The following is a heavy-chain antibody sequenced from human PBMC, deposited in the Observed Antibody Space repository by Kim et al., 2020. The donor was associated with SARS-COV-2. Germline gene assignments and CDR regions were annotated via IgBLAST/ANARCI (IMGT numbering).Heavy chain of an antibody. D-gene: IGHD6-13*01. CDR3: ATLYSSSWRFDY. Sequence: SETLSLTCTVSGGSISSGGYYWSWIRQHPGKGLEWIGYIYYSGSTYYNPSLKSRVTISVDTSKNQFSLKLSSVTAADTAVYYCATLYSSSWRFDYWGQGTLVTVSS. CDR2: IYYSGST. J-gene: IGHJ4*02. V-gene: IGHV4-31*03. CDR1: GGSISSGGYY.